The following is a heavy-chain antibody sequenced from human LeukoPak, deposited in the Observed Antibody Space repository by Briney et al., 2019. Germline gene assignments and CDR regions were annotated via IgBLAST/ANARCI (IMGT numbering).Heavy chain of an antibody. CDR1: GGSISSGGYS. V-gene: IGHV4-30-2*01. Sequence: SQTLSLTCAVSGGSISSGGYSWSWIRQPPGKGLEWIGYIYHSGSTYYNPSLKSRVTISVDRSKNQFSLKLSSVTAADTAVYYCAREATVTTGPDYYYYGMDVWGKGTTVTVSS. CDR2: IYHSGST. D-gene: IGHD4-17*01. J-gene: IGHJ6*04. CDR3: AREATVTTGPDYYYYGMDV.